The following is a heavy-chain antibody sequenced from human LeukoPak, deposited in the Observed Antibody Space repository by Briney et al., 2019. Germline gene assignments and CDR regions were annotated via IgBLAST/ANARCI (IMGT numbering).Heavy chain of an antibody. Sequence: GGSLRLSCAASGFTFSSYGMHWVRQAPGKGLEWVAVISYDGSNKYYADSVKGRFTISRDNSKNTVSLQMESLRAEDTALYYCAKDYAVGSIDYWGQGTLVTVSS. V-gene: IGHV3-30*18. CDR1: GFTFSSYG. CDR2: ISYDGSNK. CDR3: AKDYAVGSIDY. J-gene: IGHJ4*02. D-gene: IGHD3-16*01.